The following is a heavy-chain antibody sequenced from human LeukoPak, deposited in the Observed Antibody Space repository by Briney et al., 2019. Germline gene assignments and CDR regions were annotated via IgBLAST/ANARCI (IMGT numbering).Heavy chain of an antibody. CDR3: ARMSGIAVAAIWVSYFDY. D-gene: IGHD6-19*01. V-gene: IGHV3-7*03. CDR2: IKQDGSKK. CDR1: GFTFGAYY. J-gene: IGHJ4*02. Sequence: GGSLRLSCAASGFTFGAYYMSWVRQAPGKGLEWVANIKQDGSKKYYVDSVKGRFTISRDNANNSLYLQMNSLRAEDTAVYYCARMSGIAVAAIWVSYFDYWGQGTLVTVSS.